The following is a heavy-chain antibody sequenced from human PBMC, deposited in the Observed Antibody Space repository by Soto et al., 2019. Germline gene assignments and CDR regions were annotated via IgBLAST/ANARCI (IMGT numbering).Heavy chain of an antibody. J-gene: IGHJ4*02. CDR2: IYWDDDK. CDR1: GFSLSTSGVG. D-gene: IGHD2-15*01. V-gene: IGHV2-5*02. CDR3: ALRTVVVGAATRWLPFCY. Sequence: QITLKESGPTLVNPTQPLTLTCTFSGFSLSTSGVGVGWIRQSPGKALEWLALIYWDDDKRYSPSLKSRLTITKDTSKNQVLLTMTNKDPVDTATYYCALRTVVVGAATRWLPFCYWGQGTLVTVSS.